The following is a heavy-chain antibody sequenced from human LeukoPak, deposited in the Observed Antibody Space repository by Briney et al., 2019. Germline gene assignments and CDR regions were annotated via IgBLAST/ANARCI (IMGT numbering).Heavy chain of an antibody. CDR2: ISSSSSTI. V-gene: IGHV3-48*01. J-gene: IGHJ4*02. CDR1: GFTFSSYS. D-gene: IGHD3-3*01. Sequence: GGSLRLSCAASGFTFSSYSMNWVRQAPGKGLEWVSYISSSSSTIYYADSVKGRFTISRDNAKNSLYLQMNSLRAEDTAVYYCARGVDFWSGYFTKEYYFDYWGQGTLVTVSS. CDR3: ARGVDFWSGYFTKEYYFDY.